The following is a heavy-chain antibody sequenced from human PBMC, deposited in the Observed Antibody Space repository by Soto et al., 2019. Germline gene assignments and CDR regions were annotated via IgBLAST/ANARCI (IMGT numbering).Heavy chain of an antibody. D-gene: IGHD3-10*01. CDR2: IIPVFGTA. V-gene: IGHV1-69*01. J-gene: IGHJ4*02. CDR3: ARGREEAGGPFDY. Sequence: QMQLVQSGAEVKKPGSSVKVSCKASGGTFSSYAISWVRQAPGQGLEWMGGIIPVFGTASYAQNFQGRVTIIADESSSTAYLELSSLRSEDTAVYYCARGREEAGGPFDYWGQGTLVTVSS. CDR1: GGTFSSYA.